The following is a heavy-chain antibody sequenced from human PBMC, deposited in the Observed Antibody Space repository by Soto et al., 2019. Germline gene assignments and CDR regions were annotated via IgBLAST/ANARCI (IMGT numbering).Heavy chain of an antibody. D-gene: IGHD3-10*01. CDR3: ARESGDLNSNFEY. CDR2: ISSTTNYI. Sequence: PGWSLRLSCAASGFTFTRYSMNLVRQAPGKGLEWVSSISSTTNYIYCGDSMKGRFTISRENAKNSLYLEMNSLRAEDTAVYYCARESGDLNSNFEYWGKGTLVTVS. CDR1: GFTFTRYS. J-gene: IGHJ4*02. V-gene: IGHV3-21*06.